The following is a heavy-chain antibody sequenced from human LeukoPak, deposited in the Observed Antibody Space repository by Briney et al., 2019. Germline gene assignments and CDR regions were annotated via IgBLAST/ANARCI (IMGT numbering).Heavy chain of an antibody. V-gene: IGHV4-4*02. Sequence: PSETLSLTCGVSGGSITSTNYWTWVRQPPGKGLEWIGEVNLQGSTNYNPSLMGRVAISVDMSENHISLQLTSVTAADTAVYYCARDLGAVGSGSPFEVGYWGQGSLVTVSS. CDR3: ARDLGAVGSGSPFEVGY. J-gene: IGHJ4*02. CDR2: VNLQGST. D-gene: IGHD3-10*01. CDR1: GGSITSTNY.